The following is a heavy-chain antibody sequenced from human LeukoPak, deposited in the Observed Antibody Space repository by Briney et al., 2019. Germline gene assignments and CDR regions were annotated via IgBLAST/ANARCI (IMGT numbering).Heavy chain of an antibody. CDR3: AKWGPYDILTGRIN. V-gene: IGHV3-7*03. CDR2: IKPDESEK. D-gene: IGHD3-9*01. CDR1: GFTFSNYW. J-gene: IGHJ4*02. Sequence: GGSLRLSCAASGFTFSNYWMTWVRQAPGKGLEWVANIKPDESEKYYVGSVKGRFTISRDNAKNSLYLQMNSLRAEDTAVYYCAKWGPYDILTGRINWGQGTLVTVSS.